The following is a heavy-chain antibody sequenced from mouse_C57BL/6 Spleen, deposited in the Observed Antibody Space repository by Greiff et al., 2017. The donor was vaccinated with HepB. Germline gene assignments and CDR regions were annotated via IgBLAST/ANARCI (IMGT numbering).Heavy chain of an antibody. CDR1: GYTFTSYW. D-gene: IGHD4-1*01. J-gene: IGHJ2*01. CDR2: IDPSDSYT. CDR3: ARSGPFDY. V-gene: IGHV1-69*01. Sequence: QVQLQQPGAELVMPGASVKLSCKASGYTFTSYWMHWVKQRPGQGLEWIGEIDPSDSYTNYNQKFKGKSTLTVDKSSSTAYMQLSSLTSEDSAVYYYARSGPFDYWGQGTTLTVSS.